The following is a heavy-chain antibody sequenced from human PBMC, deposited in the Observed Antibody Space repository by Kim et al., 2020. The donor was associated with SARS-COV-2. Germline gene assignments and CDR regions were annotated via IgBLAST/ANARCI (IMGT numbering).Heavy chain of an antibody. V-gene: IGHV3-30*04. D-gene: IGHD5-12*01. J-gene: IGHJ1*01. CDR2: ISYDGSNK. CDR3: ARGLVAVSLEYFQH. CDR1: GFTFSSYA. Sequence: GGSLRLSCAASGFTFSSYAMHWVRQAPGKGLEWVAVISYDGSNKYYADSVKGRFTISRDNSKNTLYLQMNSLRAEDTAVYYCARGLVAVSLEYFQHWGQGTLVTVSS.